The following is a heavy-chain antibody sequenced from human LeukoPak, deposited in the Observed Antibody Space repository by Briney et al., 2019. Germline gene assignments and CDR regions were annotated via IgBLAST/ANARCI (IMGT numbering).Heavy chain of an antibody. V-gene: IGHV4-39*01. CDR3: ARHGSISMVRVPVYYYMDV. J-gene: IGHJ6*03. D-gene: IGHD3-10*01. CDR1: GGSISNSGYY. CDR2: IYYSEVT. Sequence: SETLSLTCTVSGGSISNSGYYWGWIRQPPGKGLQWIRNIYYSEVTKYNPSLMSRVAISVDTSKKQFSLKLSSVTAADTAVYYCARHGSISMVRVPVYYYMDVWGKGTTVTVSS.